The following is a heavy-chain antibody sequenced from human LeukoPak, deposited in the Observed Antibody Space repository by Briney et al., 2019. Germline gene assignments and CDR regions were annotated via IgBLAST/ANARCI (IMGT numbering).Heavy chain of an antibody. V-gene: IGHV3-48*03. Sequence: PGGSLRLSCAASGCTFSSYEMNWVRQAPGKGLEWVSYISSSGSTIYYADSVKGRFTISRDNAKNSLYLQMNSLRAEDTAVYYCARDRYDSSGYYFDYWGQGTLVTVSS. J-gene: IGHJ4*02. CDR3: ARDRYDSSGYYFDY. D-gene: IGHD3-22*01. CDR2: ISSSGSTI. CDR1: GCTFSSYE.